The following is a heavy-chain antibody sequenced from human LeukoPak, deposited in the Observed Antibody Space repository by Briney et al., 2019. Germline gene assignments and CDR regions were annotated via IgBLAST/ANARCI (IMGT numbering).Heavy chain of an antibody. D-gene: IGHD3-3*02. J-gene: IGHJ6*03. CDR2: ISSSSSYI. V-gene: IGHV3-21*01. CDR1: GFTFSSYS. Sequence: GGSLRLSCAASGFTFSSYSMNWVRQAPGKGLEWVSSISSSSSYIYHADSVKGRFTISRDNAKNSLYLQMNSLRAEDTAVYYCAKGGGSIFGVVINYMDVWGKGTTVTVSS. CDR3: AKGGGSIFGVVINYMDV.